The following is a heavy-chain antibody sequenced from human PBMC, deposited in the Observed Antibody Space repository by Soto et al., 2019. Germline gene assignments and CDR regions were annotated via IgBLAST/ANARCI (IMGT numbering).Heavy chain of an antibody. CDR1: GFTFSRYA. Sequence: PGGSLRLSCAASGFTFSRYAMHWVRQAPGEGLERVAVISRDGSSKYYGDSVKGRFKVSRDNSNNSLYLSMTSLRPDDKAVFYCARSRNGAIPDSINFWGQGTLVTVSS. J-gene: IGHJ4*02. V-gene: IGHV3-30-3*01. D-gene: IGHD2-8*01. CDR3: ARSRNGAIPDSINF. CDR2: ISRDGSSK.